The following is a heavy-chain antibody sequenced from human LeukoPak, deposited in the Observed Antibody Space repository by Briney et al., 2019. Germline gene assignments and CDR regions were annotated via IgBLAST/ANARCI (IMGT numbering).Heavy chain of an antibody. Sequence: GGTLRLSCVSSGFTFYRYGMSWVRQAPGKGLEWVSSISGTGESTYYADSVEGRFTISRDNSKNTLYLQMNSLRAEDTAVYYCARSSGWYHRGPDYYYYYMDVWGKGTTVTVS. CDR3: ARSSGWYHRGPDYYYYYMDV. CDR1: GFTFYRYG. V-gene: IGHV3-23*01. J-gene: IGHJ6*03. CDR2: ISGTGEST. D-gene: IGHD6-19*01.